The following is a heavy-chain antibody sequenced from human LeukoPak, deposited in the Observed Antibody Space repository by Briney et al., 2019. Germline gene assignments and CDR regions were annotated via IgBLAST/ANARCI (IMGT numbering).Heavy chain of an antibody. V-gene: IGHV4-59*01. Sequence: SETLSLTCTVSGRSISSYYWSWIRQPPGKGLEWVGYIYYSGSTKYNPSLKSPVTISVDTSKKQFSLELSSVTAADTAVYYCARLIGYCSSTSCLDYYYYGMDVWGKGTTVTVST. J-gene: IGHJ6*04. CDR3: ARLIGYCSSTSCLDYYYYGMDV. CDR1: GRSISSYY. CDR2: IYYSGST. D-gene: IGHD2-2*01.